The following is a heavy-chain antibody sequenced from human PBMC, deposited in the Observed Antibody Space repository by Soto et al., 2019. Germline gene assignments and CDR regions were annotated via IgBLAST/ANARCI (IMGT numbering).Heavy chain of an antibody. Sequence: PTDTLSLTCTLSGGSISSGGYYWSWIRQHPGKGLEWIGYIYYSGSTYYNPSLKSRVTISVDTSKNQFSLKLSSVTAADTAVYYCARDQRLDLPPPYSYYYHGMDDWRKGHTVTVSS. CDR2: IYYSGST. J-gene: IGHJ6*04. V-gene: IGHV4-31*03. CDR1: GGSISSGGYY. CDR3: ARDQRLDLPPPYSYYYHGMDD. D-gene: IGHD1-7*01.